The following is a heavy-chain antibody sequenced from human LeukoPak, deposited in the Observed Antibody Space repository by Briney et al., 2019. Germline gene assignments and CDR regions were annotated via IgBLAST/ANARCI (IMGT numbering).Heavy chain of an antibody. CDR1: GFTFRSYS. CDR2: ISSSSSYI. Sequence: GGSLRLSCAASGFTFRSYSMNWVRQAPGKGLEWVSSISSSSSYIYYADSVKGRFTISRDNAKNSLYLQMNSLRAEDTAVYYCARDSPFPYYGDYERNWFDPWGQGTLVTVSS. V-gene: IGHV3-21*01. D-gene: IGHD4-17*01. CDR3: ARDSPFPYYGDYERNWFDP. J-gene: IGHJ5*02.